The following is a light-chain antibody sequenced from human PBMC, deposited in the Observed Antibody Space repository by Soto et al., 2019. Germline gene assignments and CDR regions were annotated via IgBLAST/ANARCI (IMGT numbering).Light chain of an antibody. CDR2: SAS. V-gene: IGKV1-27*01. J-gene: IGKJ1*01. Sequence: DIRMTQSPSSLSASVGDSVTITCRASQGINNYLAWYQQKPGKVPVLLIYSASTLKPGIPSRFSGTGTGTDVTHTISSLQPEDFATYYCQKYDSAPRTFGQGTKVDIK. CDR1: QGINNY. CDR3: QKYDSAPRT.